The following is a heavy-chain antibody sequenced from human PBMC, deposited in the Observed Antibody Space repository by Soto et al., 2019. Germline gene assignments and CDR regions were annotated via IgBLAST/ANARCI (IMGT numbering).Heavy chain of an antibody. D-gene: IGHD3-22*01. CDR3: AKDMWAVGYYDSSGSPRAGMDL. CDR2: ISWNSGSI. Sequence: EVQLVESGGGLVQPGRSLRLSCAASGFTFDDYAMHWVRQAPGKGLEWVSGISWNSGSIGYADSVKGRFTISRDNAKNSLYLQMNSLRAEDTALYYCAKDMWAVGYYDSSGSPRAGMDLWGQGTTVTVSS. V-gene: IGHV3-9*01. J-gene: IGHJ6*02. CDR1: GFTFDDYA.